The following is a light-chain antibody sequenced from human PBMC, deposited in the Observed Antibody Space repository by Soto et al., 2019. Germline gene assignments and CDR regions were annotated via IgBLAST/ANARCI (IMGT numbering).Light chain of an antibody. V-gene: IGKV1-5*03. CDR1: QSISSW. CDR3: QQYNSYST. Sequence: DIQMTQSPSTLSASVGDRVTITCRASQSISSWLAWYQQKPGKAPKRQIYKASSLESGVPSRFSGSGSGTEFTLPISSLQPDDFATYYCQQYNSYSTFGQGTKVEIK. J-gene: IGKJ1*01. CDR2: KAS.